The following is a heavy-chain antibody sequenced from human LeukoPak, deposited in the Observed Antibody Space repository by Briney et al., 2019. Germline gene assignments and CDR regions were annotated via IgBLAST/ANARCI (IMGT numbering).Heavy chain of an antibody. Sequence: GGSLRLSCAASGFTFRSYSINWVRQAPGKGLDWVSSISNGGSYKYYADSVKGRFTISRDNAKNSLYLQMKSLRAEDTAVYYCATQGVPAAMDYWGQGTLVTVSS. CDR1: GFTFRSYS. V-gene: IGHV3-21*01. CDR3: ATQGVPAAMDY. CDR2: ISNGGSYK. D-gene: IGHD2-2*01. J-gene: IGHJ4*02.